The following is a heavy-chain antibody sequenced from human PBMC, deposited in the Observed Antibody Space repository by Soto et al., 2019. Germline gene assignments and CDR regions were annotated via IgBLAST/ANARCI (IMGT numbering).Heavy chain of an antibody. CDR1: GGTFSSYA. V-gene: IGHV1-69*01. Sequence: QVQLVQSGAEVKKPGSSVKVSCKASGGTFSSYAISWVRQAPGQGLEWMGGIIPIFGTANYAQKFRGRVTITADDSTSTAYMELSSLRYEDTAVYYCAEGPYCGGDCYTFLDYCGQGTLVTVSS. CDR3: AEGPYCGGDCYTFLDY. CDR2: IIPIFGTA. D-gene: IGHD2-21*02. J-gene: IGHJ4*02.